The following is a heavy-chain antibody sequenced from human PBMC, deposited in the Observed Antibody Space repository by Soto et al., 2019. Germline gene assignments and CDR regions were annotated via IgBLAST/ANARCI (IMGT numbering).Heavy chain of an antibody. CDR2: MDPNSGKT. CDR3: ARRDTLLGSTAEHDGGFDP. V-gene: IGHV1-8*01. Sequence: QVQLVQSGAKVAKPGASVTVSCKASGYTFTSYDINWLRQATGQGPEWMGWMDPNSGKTVSAPEFQGRISLTWNTSIRTASMELNSLRSEDTAMYYCARRDTLLGSTAEHDGGFDPWGQGTLVIVSS. CDR1: GYTFTSYD. D-gene: IGHD3-10*02. J-gene: IGHJ5*02.